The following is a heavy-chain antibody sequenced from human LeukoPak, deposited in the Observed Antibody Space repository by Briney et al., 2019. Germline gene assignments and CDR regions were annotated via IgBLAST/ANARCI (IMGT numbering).Heavy chain of an antibody. D-gene: IGHD2-15*01. CDR3: AKESHCSSGSGSPHFDY. J-gene: IGHJ4*02. Sequence: GGSLRLSCAASGFTFSSYGMHWVRQAPGKGLEWVAVIWYDGSNKYYADSVKGRFTISRDNSKNTLYLQMNSLRAEDTAVYYCAKESHCSSGSGSPHFDYWGQGTLVTVSS. CDR2: IWYDGSNK. V-gene: IGHV3-33*06. CDR1: GFTFSSYG.